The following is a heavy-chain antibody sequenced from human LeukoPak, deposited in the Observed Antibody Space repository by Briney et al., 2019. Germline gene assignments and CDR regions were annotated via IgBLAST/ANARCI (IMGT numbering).Heavy chain of an antibody. D-gene: IGHD4-23*01. J-gene: IGHJ6*03. CDR1: GFTFSSYS. CDR2: ISFSSATI. Sequence: GGSLRLSCEASGFTFSSYSMNWVRQAPGKGLEWVSYISFSSATIHYADSVKGRFTISRDNAKNSLYLQMNSLRAEDTAVYYCAREAVGTTVVTALSYYYMDVWGKGTTVTISS. V-gene: IGHV3-48*04. CDR3: AREAVGTTVVTALSYYYMDV.